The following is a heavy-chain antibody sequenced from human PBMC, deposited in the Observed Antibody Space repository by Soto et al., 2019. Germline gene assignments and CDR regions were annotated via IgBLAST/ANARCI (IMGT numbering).Heavy chain of an antibody. Sequence: QVQLQESGPGLVKPSETLSLTCTVSGGSISSYYWSWIRQPPGKGLEWIGYIYYSGSTNYNPSLKSRVTISVDTSKIQFSLTLSSVTAADTAVYYSARRYGYSFDYWGQGTLVTVSS. CDR2: IYYSGST. CDR1: GGSISSYY. D-gene: IGHD1-1*01. CDR3: ARRYGYSFDY. V-gene: IGHV4-59*08. J-gene: IGHJ4*02.